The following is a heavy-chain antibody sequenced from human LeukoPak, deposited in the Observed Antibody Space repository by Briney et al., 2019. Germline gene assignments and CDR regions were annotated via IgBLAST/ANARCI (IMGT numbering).Heavy chain of an antibody. Sequence: SETLSLTCTVSGGSISGSSYYWGWIRQPPGKGLEWIGEIYHSGSTNYTPSLKSRVTISEDKSKNQFSLKLNSVTAADTAVYYCARNGGNSDFDYWGQGTLVTVSS. J-gene: IGHJ4*02. D-gene: IGHD4-23*01. CDR1: GGSISGSSYY. V-gene: IGHV4-39*07. CDR3: ARNGGNSDFDY. CDR2: IYHSGST.